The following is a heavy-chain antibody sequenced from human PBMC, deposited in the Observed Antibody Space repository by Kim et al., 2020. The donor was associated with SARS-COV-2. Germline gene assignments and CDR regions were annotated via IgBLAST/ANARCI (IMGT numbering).Heavy chain of an antibody. D-gene: IGHD3-3*01. CDR1: GFTFSSYG. CDR3: AKESGPDNFGHYYYGMDV. CDR2: ISYDGSNK. V-gene: IGHV3-30*18. J-gene: IGHJ6*02. Sequence: GGSLRLSCAASGFTFSSYGMHWVRQAPGKGLEWVAVISYDGSNKYYADSVKGRFTISRDNSKNTVYLQMNSLRAEDTAVYYCAKESGPDNFGHYYYGMDVWGQGTTVTVSS.